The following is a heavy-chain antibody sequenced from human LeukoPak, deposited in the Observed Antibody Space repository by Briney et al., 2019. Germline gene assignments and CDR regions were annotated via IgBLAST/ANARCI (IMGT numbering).Heavy chain of an antibody. CDR2: IRYDGTNK. D-gene: IGHD5-12*01. CDR3: AREVATITVAAAGGIDY. CDR1: GFTFSSYG. V-gene: IGHV3-30*02. Sequence: QPGGSLRLSCAASGFTFSSYGMHWVRQAPGKGLEWVTYIRYDGTNKYYADSVKGRFTISRDTTKNSLYLQMISLRADDTAVYYCAREVATITVAAAGGIDYWGQGTLVTVSS. J-gene: IGHJ4*02.